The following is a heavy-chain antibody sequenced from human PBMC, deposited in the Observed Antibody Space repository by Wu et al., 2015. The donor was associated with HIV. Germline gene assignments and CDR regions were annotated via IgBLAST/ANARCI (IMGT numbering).Heavy chain of an antibody. Sequence: QVQLVQSGAEVKKPGSSVKVSCKASGGTFSSYAISWVRQAPGQGLEWMGWIRPNSGATVYAEKFQGRVTMTRDTSVSAAYMELSGMRSDDTAVYYCARDLARETMIRDRPRYGLDVWGQGTTVTVSS. CDR1: GGTFSSYA. D-gene: IGHD3-10*01. CDR3: ARDLARETMIRDRPRYGLDV. V-gene: IGHV1-2*02. CDR2: IRPNSGAT. J-gene: IGHJ6*02.